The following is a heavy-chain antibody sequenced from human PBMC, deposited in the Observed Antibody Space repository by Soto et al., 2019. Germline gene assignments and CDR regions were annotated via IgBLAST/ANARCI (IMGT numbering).Heavy chain of an antibody. Sequence: SETLSLTCAVYGGSFSGYYWSWIRQPPGKGLEWIGEINHSGSTNYNPSLESRVTISVDTAKNQFSLKLSPVTAADTAVYYCALRGVWYCSGGSCYFYVIPDYYYYYYMDVWGKGTTVTVSS. V-gene: IGHV4-34*01. CDR1: GGSFSGYY. D-gene: IGHD2-15*01. J-gene: IGHJ6*03. CDR3: ALRGVWYCSGGSCYFYVIPDYYYYYYMDV. CDR2: INHSGST.